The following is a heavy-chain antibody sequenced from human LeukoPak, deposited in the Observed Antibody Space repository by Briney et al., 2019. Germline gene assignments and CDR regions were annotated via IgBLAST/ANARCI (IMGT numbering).Heavy chain of an antibody. CDR2: IRSKANSYAT. CDR1: GFTFSGSA. V-gene: IGHV3-73*01. CDR3: TRLPEGRGATTDFDY. Sequence: PGGSPRLSCATSGFTFSGSAIHWVRQASGKGLEWVGRIRSKANSYATAYAASVKGRFTISRDDSKNTAYLQMSSLKTEDTAVYYCTRLPEGRGATTDFDYWGQGTLVTVSS. D-gene: IGHD1-26*01. J-gene: IGHJ4*02.